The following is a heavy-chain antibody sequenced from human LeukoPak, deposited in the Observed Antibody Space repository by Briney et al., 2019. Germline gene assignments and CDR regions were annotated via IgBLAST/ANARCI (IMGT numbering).Heavy chain of an antibody. CDR2: IYYSGST. Sequence: SETLSLTCTVSGGSISSYYWSWVRQPPGKGLEWIGYIYYSGSTNYNPSLKSRVTISVDTSKNQLSLKLSSVTAADTAVYYCARGLWFGELPGYWGQGTLVTVSS. V-gene: IGHV4-59*01. D-gene: IGHD3-10*01. CDR3: ARGLWFGELPGY. J-gene: IGHJ4*02. CDR1: GGSISSYY.